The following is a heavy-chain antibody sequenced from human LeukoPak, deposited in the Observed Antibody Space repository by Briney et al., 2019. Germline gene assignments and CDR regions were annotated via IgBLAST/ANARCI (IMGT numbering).Heavy chain of an antibody. CDR2: INPNSGAT. J-gene: IGHJ4*02. CDR3: AREHSSSSGKVFDY. Sequence: ASVKVSCKASGYTFPGYYMHWVRQAPGQGLEWMGWINPNSGATNYAQKFQGRVTMTRDTSINTAYMELTSLKSDATAVYYCAREHSSSSGKVFDYWGQGTLVTVSS. CDR1: GYTFPGYY. D-gene: IGHD6-6*01. V-gene: IGHV1-2*02.